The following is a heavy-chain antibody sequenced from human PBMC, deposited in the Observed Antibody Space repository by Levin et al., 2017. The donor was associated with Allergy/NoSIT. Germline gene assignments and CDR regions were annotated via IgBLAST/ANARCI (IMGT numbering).Heavy chain of an antibody. D-gene: IGHD3-10*01. J-gene: IGHJ4*02. CDR1: GYTLTELS. Sequence: GESLKISCKVSGYTLTELSMHWVRQAPGKGLEWMGGFDPEDGETIYAQKFQGRVTMTEDTSTDTAYMELSSLRSEDTAVYYCATSGRGSGSYYNYFDYWGQGTLVTVSS. CDR2: FDPEDGET. V-gene: IGHV1-24*01. CDR3: ATSGRGSGSYYNYFDY.